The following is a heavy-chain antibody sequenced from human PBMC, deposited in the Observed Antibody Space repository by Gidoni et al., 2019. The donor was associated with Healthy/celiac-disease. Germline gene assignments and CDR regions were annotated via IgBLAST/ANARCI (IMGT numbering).Heavy chain of an antibody. CDR3: ARDAAYYDYVWGSYRYTENDY. CDR2: IWYDGSNK. CDR1: GFTFSSYG. D-gene: IGHD3-16*02. V-gene: IGHV3-33*01. Sequence: QVQLVESGGGVVPPGRSLRLSCAASGFTFSSYGMHWVRQAPGKGLEWVAVIWYDGSNKYYADSVKGRFTISRDNSKNTLYLQMNSLRAEDTAVYYCARDAAYYDYVWGSYRYTENDYWGQGTLVTVSS. J-gene: IGHJ4*02.